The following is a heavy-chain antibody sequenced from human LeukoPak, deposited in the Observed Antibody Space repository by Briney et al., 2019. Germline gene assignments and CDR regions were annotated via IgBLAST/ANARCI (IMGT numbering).Heavy chain of an antibody. V-gene: IGHV3-11*06. CDR1: GFTFNDYY. CDR2: INIGGTNT. Sequence: GGPLRLSCAASGFTFNDYYMSWIRQAPGKGLEWLSYINIGGTNTHYADSVKGRFTFSRDTSKNTLYLQMNSLRVEDTAVYYCARVASGTYYVIDYWGQGTLVTVSS. J-gene: IGHJ4*02. D-gene: IGHD1-26*01. CDR3: ARVASGTYYVIDY.